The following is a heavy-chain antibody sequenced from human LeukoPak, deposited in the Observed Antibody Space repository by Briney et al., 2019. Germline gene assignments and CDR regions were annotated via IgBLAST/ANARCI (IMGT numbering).Heavy chain of an antibody. CDR2: IYYSGST. V-gene: IGHV4-39*07. Sequence: SETLSLTCTVSGGSISSSSYYWGWIRQPPGKGLEWIGSIYYSGSTYYSPSLKSRVTISVDTSKNQFSLKLSSVAAADTAVYYCARVSFLEWLIRDWGQGTLVTVSS. D-gene: IGHD3-3*02. J-gene: IGHJ4*02. CDR1: GGSISSSSYY. CDR3: ARVSFLEWLIRD.